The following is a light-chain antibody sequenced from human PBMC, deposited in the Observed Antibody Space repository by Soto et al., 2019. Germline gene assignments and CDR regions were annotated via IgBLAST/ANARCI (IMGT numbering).Light chain of an antibody. CDR1: RVSSSF. V-gene: IGKV1-9*01. J-gene: IGKJ5*01. Sequence: IQLTQSPSSLSASVGDRVTTTCRASRVSSSFLAWYQQKPGKAPKLLIYAASTLQSGVPSRFSGSGSGTDFTLTISSLQPEDFATYYCQQLSNYPPITFGQGTRLEIK. CDR3: QQLSNYPPIT. CDR2: AAS.